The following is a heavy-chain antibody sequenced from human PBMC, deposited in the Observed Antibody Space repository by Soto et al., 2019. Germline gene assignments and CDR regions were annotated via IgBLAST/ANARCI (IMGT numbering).Heavy chain of an antibody. CDR1: GGSISSGDYY. D-gene: IGHD2-2*01. CDR2: IYYSGST. Sequence: SETLSLTCTVSGGSISSGDYYWSWIRQPPGKGLEWIGYIYYSGSTYYNPSLKSRVTISVDTSKNQFSLKLSSVTAADTAVYYCARYWYCSSTSCRYYYYGMDVWGQGTTVTVSS. J-gene: IGHJ6*02. V-gene: IGHV4-30-4*01. CDR3: ARYWYCSSTSCRYYYYGMDV.